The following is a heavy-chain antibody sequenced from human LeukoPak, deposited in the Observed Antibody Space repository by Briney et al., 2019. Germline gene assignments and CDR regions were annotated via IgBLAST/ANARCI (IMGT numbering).Heavy chain of an antibody. V-gene: IGHV4-4*07. CDR1: GGSISSYY. CDR3: ARLFSGSYYYYMDV. J-gene: IGHJ6*03. Sequence: PSETLSLTCTVSGGSISSYYWSWIRQPPGKGLEWIGRIYTSGSTNYNPSLKSRVTMSVDTSKNQFSLKLSSVTAADTAVYYCARLFSGSYYYYMDVWGKGTTVTVSS. CDR2: IYTSGST. D-gene: IGHD1-26*01.